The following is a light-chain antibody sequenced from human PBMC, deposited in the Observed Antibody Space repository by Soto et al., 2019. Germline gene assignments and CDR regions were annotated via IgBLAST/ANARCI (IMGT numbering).Light chain of an antibody. V-gene: IGLV1-44*01. Sequence: QSVLTQPPSASGTPGQRVTISCSGSGSNIGSNTVDWYQQLPGTAPKLLIYSNNQRPSGVPDRFSGSKSGTSVSLAISGLQSEDEADYYYAAWDDSLNGRLFGTGTKLTVL. J-gene: IGLJ1*01. CDR1: GSNIGSNT. CDR2: SNN. CDR3: AAWDDSLNGRL.